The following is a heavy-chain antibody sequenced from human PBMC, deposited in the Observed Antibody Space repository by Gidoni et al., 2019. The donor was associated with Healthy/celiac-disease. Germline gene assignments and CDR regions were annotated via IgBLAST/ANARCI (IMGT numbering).Heavy chain of an antibody. CDR2: ISSSSSYI. V-gene: IGHV3-21*01. J-gene: IGHJ4*02. CDR3: AVGFLEWSGSHLAY. Sequence: EWVSSISSSSSYIYYADSVKGRFTISRDNAKNSLYLQMNSLRAEDTAVYYCAVGFLEWSGSHLAYWGQGTLVTVSS. D-gene: IGHD3-3*02.